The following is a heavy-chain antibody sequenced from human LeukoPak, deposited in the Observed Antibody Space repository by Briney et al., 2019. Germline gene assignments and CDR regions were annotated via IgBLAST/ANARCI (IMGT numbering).Heavy chain of an antibody. V-gene: IGHV3-43D*03. Sequence: GGSLRLSCAASGFTFDDYGMHWVRQAPGKGLEFASLISWDGVTTYYADSVKGRFTISRDNSKNSLYLQMNSLRAEDTALYYCAKDKSGSYDHWGQGTLVTVSS. CDR1: GFTFDDYG. J-gene: IGHJ5*02. CDR3: AKDKSGSYDH. D-gene: IGHD1-26*01. CDR2: ISWDGVTT.